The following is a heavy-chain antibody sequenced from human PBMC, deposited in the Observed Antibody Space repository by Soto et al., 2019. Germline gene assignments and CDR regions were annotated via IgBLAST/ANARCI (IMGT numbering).Heavy chain of an antibody. CDR3: ARHQWPGFDY. CDR2: IGENT. D-gene: IGHD6-19*01. Sequence: VQLLESGGDFVQPGGSLRLSCAASGFTLSNFDVSWVRQAPGKGLEWVSSIGENTYYADSVRGRFTLSRDNAKNTLYLQMNSLRVKDTAVYFCARHQWPGFDYWGQGTLVTVSS. J-gene: IGHJ4*02. CDR1: GFTLSNFD. V-gene: IGHV3-23*01.